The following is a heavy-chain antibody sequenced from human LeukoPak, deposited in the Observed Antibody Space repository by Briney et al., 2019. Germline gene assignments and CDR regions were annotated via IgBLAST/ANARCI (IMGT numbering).Heavy chain of an antibody. J-gene: IGHJ4*02. Sequence: GRSLRLSCAASGFTFSSYAMHWVRQAPGKGLEWVAVISYDGSNKYYADSVKGRFTISRDNSKNTLYLQMNSLRAEDTAVYYCARGQIGDYYDSSGYYSSFDYWGQGTLVTVSS. D-gene: IGHD3-22*01. CDR2: ISYDGSNK. CDR1: GFTFSSYA. CDR3: ARGQIGDYYDSSGYYSSFDY. V-gene: IGHV3-30*04.